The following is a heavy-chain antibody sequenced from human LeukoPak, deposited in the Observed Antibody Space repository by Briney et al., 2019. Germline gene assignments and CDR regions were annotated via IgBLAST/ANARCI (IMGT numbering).Heavy chain of an antibody. Sequence: GRSLRLSCAASGFTFSTYGMHWVRQAPGKGLEWVAVIWYDGSNKYYADSVKGRFTISRDNSKNTLYLQMNSLRAEDTGVYYCARDPGYCSSTNCYYYYYGMDVWGQGTTVTVSS. CDR3: ARDPGYCSSTNCYYYYYGMDV. V-gene: IGHV3-33*01. D-gene: IGHD2-2*01. CDR2: IWYDGSNK. J-gene: IGHJ6*02. CDR1: GFTFSTYG.